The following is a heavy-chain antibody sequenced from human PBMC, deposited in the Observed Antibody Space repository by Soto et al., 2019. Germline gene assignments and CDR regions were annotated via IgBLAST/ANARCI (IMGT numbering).Heavy chain of an antibody. CDR2: TRDKANSFTK. CDR1: GFTFSDHY. V-gene: IGHV3-72*01. CDR3: ARVRGEEN. D-gene: IGHD3-10*01. Sequence: EVQMVESGGGLVQPGGSLRLSCAASGFTFSDHYIDWVRQAPGKGLEWVGRTRDKANSFTKEYAASVKGRFTISRDASQNSVYLQMNSLKIEDTAVYYCARVRGEENWGHGTLVTVSS. J-gene: IGHJ4*01.